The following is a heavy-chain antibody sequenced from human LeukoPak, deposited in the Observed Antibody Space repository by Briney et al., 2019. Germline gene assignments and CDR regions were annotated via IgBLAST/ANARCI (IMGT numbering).Heavy chain of an antibody. CDR1: GFPFTNYA. J-gene: IGHJ6*02. V-gene: IGHV3-23*01. Sequence: PGGSLRLSCAGSGFPFTNYAMAWVRQTPGKGLEWVSGISGSGGNTDYADSVKGRFTISRDSSKNTLYLQMNNLRAEDTAVYYCAKHWGSSYRYYHALDVWGQGTTVTVSS. CDR3: AKHWGSSYRYYHALDV. D-gene: IGHD3-16*01. CDR2: ISGSGGNT.